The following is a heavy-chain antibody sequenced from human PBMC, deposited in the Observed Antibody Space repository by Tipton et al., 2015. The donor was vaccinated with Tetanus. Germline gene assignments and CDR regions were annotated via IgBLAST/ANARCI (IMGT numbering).Heavy chain of an antibody. D-gene: IGHD3/OR15-3a*01. CDR1: GYTFTHYG. CDR2: ISTFNENV. CDR3: ARGRGLGPHEYFEH. J-gene: IGHJ5*02. V-gene: IGHV1-18*01. Sequence: QMQLVQSGAEVKKPGASVKVSCKASGYTFTHYGVNWVRQAPGQGLEWMGLISTFNENVTHAEKFKGRLTMTTDRSTATVYMDLRSLRSDDTAVYYCARGRGLGPHEYFEHWGQGTLVTVSS.